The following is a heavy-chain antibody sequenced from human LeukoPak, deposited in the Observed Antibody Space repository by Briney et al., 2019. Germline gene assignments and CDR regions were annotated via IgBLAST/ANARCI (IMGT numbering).Heavy chain of an antibody. CDR1: GFTFSNYG. D-gene: IGHD3-22*01. Sequence: GGSLRLSCAASGFTFSNYGMHWVRQAPGKGLEWVAVISYDGSNKYYADSVKGRFTISRDNSKNTLYLQMNSLRAEDTAVYYCAKASDDYYDSSGEPYFDYWGQGTLVTVSS. CDR2: ISYDGSNK. J-gene: IGHJ4*02. CDR3: AKASDDYYDSSGEPYFDY. V-gene: IGHV3-30*18.